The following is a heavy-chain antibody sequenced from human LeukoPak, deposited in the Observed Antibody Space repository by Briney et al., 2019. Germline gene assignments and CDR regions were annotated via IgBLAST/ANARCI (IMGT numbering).Heavy chain of an antibody. V-gene: IGHV3-21*01. D-gene: IGHD1-14*01. CDR2: ISSSSSYI. Sequence: GGSLRLSCAASGFTFSSYSMNWVRQAPGKGLEWVSSISSSSSYIYYADSVKGRFTISRDNAKNSQYLQMNSLRAEDTAVYYCARGRWSTGLNYWGQGTLVTVSS. J-gene: IGHJ4*02. CDR1: GFTFSSYS. CDR3: ARGRWSTGLNY.